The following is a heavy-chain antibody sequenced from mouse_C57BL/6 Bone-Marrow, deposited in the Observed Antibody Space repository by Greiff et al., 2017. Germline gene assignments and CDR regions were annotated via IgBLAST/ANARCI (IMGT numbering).Heavy chain of an antibody. D-gene: IGHD2-3*01. V-gene: IGHV1-64*01. CDR2: IHPNSGST. CDR1: GYTFTSYW. Sequence: VKLQQPGAELVKPGASVKLSCKASGYTFTSYWMHWVKQRPGQGLEWIGMIHPNSGSTNYNEKFKSKATLTVDKSSSTAYMQLSSLTSEDSAVYYCARFDGYYPFAYWGQGTLVTVSA. J-gene: IGHJ3*01. CDR3: ARFDGYYPFAY.